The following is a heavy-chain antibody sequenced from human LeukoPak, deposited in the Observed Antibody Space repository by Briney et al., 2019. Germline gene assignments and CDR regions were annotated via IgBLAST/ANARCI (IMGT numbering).Heavy chain of an antibody. J-gene: IGHJ4*02. CDR2: ISSSSSYI. CDR3: ARDRTEWEYYFDY. CDR1: GFTFSSYS. V-gene: IGHV3-21*01. Sequence: PGGSLRLSCAASGFTFSSYSMNWVRQAPGKGLEWVSSISSSSSYIYYADSVKGRFTISRDNAKKSLYLQMNSLRAEDTAVYYCARDRTEWEYYFDYWGQGTLVTVSS. D-gene: IGHD1-26*01.